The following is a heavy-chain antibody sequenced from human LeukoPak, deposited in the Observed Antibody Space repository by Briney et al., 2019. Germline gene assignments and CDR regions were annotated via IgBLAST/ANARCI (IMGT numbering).Heavy chain of an antibody. Sequence: SQTLSLTCSVSGGSISSGSYYWTWIRQPAGKALEWIGRIYTSGSTNYNPSPKSRVTISVDTSKNQFSLRLSSVTAADTAVYYCARDGHYDSSGYFFSYWGQGTLVTVSS. D-gene: IGHD3-22*01. J-gene: IGHJ4*02. CDR1: GGSISSGSYY. CDR2: IYTSGST. CDR3: ARDGHYDSSGYFFSY. V-gene: IGHV4-61*02.